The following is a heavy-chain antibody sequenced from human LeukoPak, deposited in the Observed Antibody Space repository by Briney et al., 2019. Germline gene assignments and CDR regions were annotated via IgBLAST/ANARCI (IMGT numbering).Heavy chain of an antibody. V-gene: IGHV1-8*01. CDR2: MNPNSGNT. CDR3: ARDEAAAGHDY. J-gene: IGHJ4*02. CDR1: GYTFTSYD. D-gene: IGHD6-13*01. Sequence: ASVKVSCTASGYTFTSYDINWVRQATGQGLEWMGWMNPNSGNTGYAQKFQGRVTMTRNTSISTAYMELSSLRAEDTAVYYCARDEAAAGHDYWGQGTLVTVSS.